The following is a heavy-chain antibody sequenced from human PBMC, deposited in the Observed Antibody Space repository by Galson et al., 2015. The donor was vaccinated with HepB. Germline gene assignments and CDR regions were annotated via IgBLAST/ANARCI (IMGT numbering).Heavy chain of an antibody. CDR3: ARYYDILTGPDAFDI. J-gene: IGHJ3*02. V-gene: IGHV1-3*01. CDR2: INAGNGNT. D-gene: IGHD3-9*01. Sequence: SVKVSCKASGYTFTSYAMHWVRQAPGQRLEWMGWINAGNGNTKYSQKLQGRVTMTTDTSTSTAYMELRSLRSDDTAVYYCARYYDILTGPDAFDIWGQGTMVTVSS. CDR1: GYTFTSYA.